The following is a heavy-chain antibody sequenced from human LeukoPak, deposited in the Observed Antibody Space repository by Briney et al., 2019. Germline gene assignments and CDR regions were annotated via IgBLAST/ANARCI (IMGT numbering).Heavy chain of an antibody. Sequence: SVKVSRKASGGTFSSYAISWVRQAPGQGLEWMGGIIPIFGTANYAQKFQGRVTITADKSTSTAYMELSSLRSEDTAVYYCAKSSDSSGYYYSGDYWGQGTLVTVSS. CDR3: AKSSDSSGYYYSGDY. J-gene: IGHJ4*02. CDR1: GGTFSSYA. V-gene: IGHV1-69*06. D-gene: IGHD3-22*01. CDR2: IIPIFGTA.